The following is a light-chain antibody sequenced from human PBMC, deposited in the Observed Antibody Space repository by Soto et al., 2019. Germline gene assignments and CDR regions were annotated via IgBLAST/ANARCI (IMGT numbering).Light chain of an antibody. CDR2: AAS. V-gene: IGKV1-27*01. J-gene: IGKJ2*01. CDR1: QGISNY. Sequence: DIQMAQSPSSLSASVGVRVTITCRASQGISNYLAWYQQKPGKVPKLLIYAASTLQSGVPSRFSGSGSGTDFTLTISCLQPEDGATYYCQKYNSAPYTFGQGTKLEIK. CDR3: QKYNSAPYT.